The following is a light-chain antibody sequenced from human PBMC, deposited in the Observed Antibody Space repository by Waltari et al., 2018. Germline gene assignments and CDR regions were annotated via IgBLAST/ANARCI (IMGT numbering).Light chain of an antibody. CDR3: CSYSTSGSWM. CDR1: SSHIRDYTL. Sequence: QSALTQPASVSGSPGQAIPIPSPGTSSHIRDYTLVSWFQPHPGKVPQLVMYYVTKRPSGISDRFSGSKSGNTASLTISTLQADDEADYYCCSYSTSGSWMFGGGTKVTVL. CDR2: YVT. J-gene: IGLJ3*02. V-gene: IGLV2-23*02.